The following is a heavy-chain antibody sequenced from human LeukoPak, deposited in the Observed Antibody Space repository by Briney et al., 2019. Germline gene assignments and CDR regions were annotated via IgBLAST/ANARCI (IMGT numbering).Heavy chain of an antibody. V-gene: IGHV1-69*04. Sequence: GASVKVSCKAFGGTFSSYAISWVRQAPGQGLEWMGRIIPILGIANYAQKFQGRVTITADKSTSTAYMELSSLRSEDTAVYYCARDPAAAGTSYYYYYGMDVWGQGTTVTVSS. CDR2: IIPILGIA. CDR3: ARDPAAAGTSYYYYYGMDV. J-gene: IGHJ6*02. D-gene: IGHD6-13*01. CDR1: GGTFSSYA.